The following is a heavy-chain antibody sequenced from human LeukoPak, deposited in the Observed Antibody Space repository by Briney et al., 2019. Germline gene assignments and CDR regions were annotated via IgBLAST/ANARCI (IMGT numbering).Heavy chain of an antibody. Sequence: GESLKISCKGSGYSFTSYWIGWVRQMPGKGLEWMGIIYPGDSDTRYSLSFQGRVTISADKSISTAYLQWSSLKASDTAMYYCARLTSLDCSSTSCSLDYFDYWGQGTLVTVSS. D-gene: IGHD2-2*01. V-gene: IGHV5-51*01. CDR3: ARLTSLDCSSTSCSLDYFDY. J-gene: IGHJ4*02. CDR1: GYSFTSYW. CDR2: IYPGDSDT.